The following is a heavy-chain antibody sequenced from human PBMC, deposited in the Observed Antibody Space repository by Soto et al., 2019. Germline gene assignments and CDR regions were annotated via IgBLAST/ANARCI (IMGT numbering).Heavy chain of an antibody. D-gene: IGHD2-2*01. CDR1: GLTFRYYG. V-gene: IGHV3-23*01. Sequence: GGSLRLSCAASGLTFRYYGMSWVRQAPGKGLEWVSSIRGNGGNTHYADSVEGRLTISRDNSKHTLYLQMNSLRAEDTAIYYCAKSPDTSTYWYFDLWGRGTLVTVSS. CDR2: IRGNGGNT. J-gene: IGHJ2*01. CDR3: AKSPDTSTYWYFDL.